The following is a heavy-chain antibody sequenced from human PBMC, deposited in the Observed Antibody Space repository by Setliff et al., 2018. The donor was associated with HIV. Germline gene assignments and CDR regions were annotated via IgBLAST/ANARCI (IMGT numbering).Heavy chain of an antibody. CDR2: IYYSGST. CDR3: ARGRKRDGYNFYYYYMDV. D-gene: IGHD5-12*01. CDR1: GGSISSYY. Sequence: LSLTCTVSGGSISSYYWSWIRQPPGKGLEWIGYIYYSGSTNYNPSLKSRVTISVDTSKNQFSLKLSSVTAADTAVYYCARGRKRDGYNFYYYYMDVWDKGTTVTVSS. J-gene: IGHJ6*03. V-gene: IGHV4-59*12.